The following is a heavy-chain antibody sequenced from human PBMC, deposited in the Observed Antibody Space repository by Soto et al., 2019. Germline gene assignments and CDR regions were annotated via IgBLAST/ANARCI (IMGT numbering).Heavy chain of an antibody. CDR3: ARDQGIAAAGHYYYYYGMDG. D-gene: IGHD6-13*01. J-gene: IGHJ6*02. V-gene: IGHV1-18*04. CDR2: ISAYNGNT. Sequence: ASVKVSCTASGYTFTSYGISWVRQAPGQGLEWMGWISAYNGNTNYAQKLQGRVTMTTDTSTSTAYMELRSLRSDDTAVYYCARDQGIAAAGHYYYYYGMDGWGQGTTVTV. CDR1: GYTFTSYG.